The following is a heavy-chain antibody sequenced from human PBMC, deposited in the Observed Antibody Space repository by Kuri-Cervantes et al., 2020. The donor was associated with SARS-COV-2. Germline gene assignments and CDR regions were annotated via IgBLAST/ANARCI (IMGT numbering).Heavy chain of an antibody. CDR3: ARATPYDSSGYYFLT. J-gene: IGHJ5*02. V-gene: IGHV4-38-2*02. D-gene: IGHD3-22*01. CDR2: IYHTGST. Sequence: SETLSLTCSVSGYSISSAYYWGWIRQPPGKGLEWIGSIYHTGSTPSNPSLKSRVTISVDTSKNQFSLKLSSVTAADTTVYYCARATPYDSSGYYFLTWGQGTLVTVSS. CDR1: GYSISSAYY.